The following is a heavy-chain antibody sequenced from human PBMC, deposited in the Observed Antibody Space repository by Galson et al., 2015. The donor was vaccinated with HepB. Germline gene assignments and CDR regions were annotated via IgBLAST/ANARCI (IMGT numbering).Heavy chain of an antibody. CDR3: AKEVMVRGVIHYGMNV. V-gene: IGHV3-30*18. CDR2: ISYDGSNK. Sequence: LRLSCAASGFTFISHGMHWVRQAPGKGLEWVSVISYDGSNKYYADSVKGRFTISRDNSKNTLYLEMNSLRAEDTAVYYCAKEVMVRGVIHYGMNVWGQGTTVTVSS. J-gene: IGHJ6*02. CDR1: GFTFISHG. D-gene: IGHD3-10*01.